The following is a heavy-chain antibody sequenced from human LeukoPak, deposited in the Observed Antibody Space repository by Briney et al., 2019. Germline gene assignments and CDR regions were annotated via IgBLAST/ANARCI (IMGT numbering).Heavy chain of an antibody. D-gene: IGHD1-26*01. V-gene: IGHV5-51*01. CDR2: IYPGDSDI. CDR3: ARSSGSSYNGMDV. CDR1: GYSLTYYW. Sequence: GESLKISCKGSGYSLTYYWIGWVRQVPGKGLEWLGIIYPGDSDIRYNPSFQGQVTISADKSINTAYLQRSGLKASDTGIYYCARSSGSSYNGMDVWGQGTKVTVSS. J-gene: IGHJ6*02.